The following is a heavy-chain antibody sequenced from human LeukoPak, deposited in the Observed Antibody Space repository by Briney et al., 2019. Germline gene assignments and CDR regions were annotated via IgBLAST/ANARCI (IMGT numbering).Heavy chain of an antibody. Sequence: ASVKVSCKASGGTFSSYTISWVRQAPGQGLEWMGRIIPILGIANYAQKFQGRVTITADKSTSTAYMELSSLSSVTAADTAVYYCATYSSSSGRAYWGQGTLVTVSS. J-gene: IGHJ4*02. D-gene: IGHD6-6*01. CDR3: ATYSSSSGRAY. CDR1: GGTFSSYT. V-gene: IGHV1-69*02. CDR2: IIPILGIA.